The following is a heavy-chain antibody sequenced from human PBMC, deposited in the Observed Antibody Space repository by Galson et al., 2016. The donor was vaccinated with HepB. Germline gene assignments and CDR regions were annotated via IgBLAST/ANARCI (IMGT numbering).Heavy chain of an antibody. V-gene: IGHV3-23*01. CDR2: ISGSGGST. CDR3: AKLLKDDYGAPLDY. Sequence: SLRLSCAASGFTFSSYAMSWVRQAPGKGLEWVSAISGSGGSTYYADSVKGRFTISRDNSKNTLSLQMSSLRAEDTALYYCAKLLKDDYGAPLDYWGQGTQVTVSP. D-gene: IGHD4/OR15-4a*01. CDR1: GFTFSSYA. J-gene: IGHJ4*02.